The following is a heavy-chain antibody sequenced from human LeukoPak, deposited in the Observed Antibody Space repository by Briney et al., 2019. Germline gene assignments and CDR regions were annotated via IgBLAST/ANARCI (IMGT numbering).Heavy chain of an antibody. V-gene: IGHV1-2*02. CDR1: GYTFTGYY. CDR3: ARSPLAWRYCYYGMDV. J-gene: IGHJ6*02. Sequence: ASVKVSYKASGYTFTGYYMHWVRQAPGQGLEWMGWINPNSGGTNYAQKFQGRVTMTRDTSISTAYMELSRLRSDDTAVYYCARSPLAWRYCYYGMDVWGQGTTVTVSS. CDR2: INPNSGGT. D-gene: IGHD3-3*01.